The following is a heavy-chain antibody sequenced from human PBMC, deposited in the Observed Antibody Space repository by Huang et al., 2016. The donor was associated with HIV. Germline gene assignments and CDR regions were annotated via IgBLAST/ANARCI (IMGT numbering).Heavy chain of an antibody. V-gene: IGHV3-30*02. CDR2: IWFEGGLQ. Sequence: QVQLVESGGGVVQPGGSLRLSCAASGFTFSSFGMPWVRQAPGKGREWVADIWFEGGLQHYGDSVKGRFTISRDNSKNTRDLEMKSLNDEDTAVYYCAKEGEVGWLGPLDYWGQGTVVSVSS. CDR3: AKEGEVGWLGPLDY. D-gene: IGHD3-22*01. CDR1: GFTFSSFG. J-gene: IGHJ4*02.